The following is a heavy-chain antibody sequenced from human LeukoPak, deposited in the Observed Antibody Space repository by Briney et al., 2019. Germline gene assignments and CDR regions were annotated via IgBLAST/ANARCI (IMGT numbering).Heavy chain of an antibody. V-gene: IGHV3-23*01. CDR2: INGSGDST. D-gene: IGHD2-2*01. CDR3: ANSAGYCSSTSCFDYYFDY. CDR1: GFTFSSYA. Sequence: GGSLRLSCAASGFTFSSYAMSWVRQAPGKGLEWVSSINGSGDSTYYADSVKGRFTISRDNSKNTLYLQMNSLRAENTAVYYCANSAGYCSSTSCFDYYFDYWGQGTLVTVSS. J-gene: IGHJ4*02.